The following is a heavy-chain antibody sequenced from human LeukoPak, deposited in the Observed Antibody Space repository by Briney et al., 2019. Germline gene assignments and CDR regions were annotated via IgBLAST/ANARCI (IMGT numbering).Heavy chain of an antibody. D-gene: IGHD5-24*01. Sequence: SGGSLRLSCAASGFTFSDYYMSWIRQAPGKGLEWVSYISSSGGSTYYADSVKGRFTISRDNSKNTLYLQMNSLRAEDTAVYYCAKGQEMATDFDYWGQGTLVTVSS. V-gene: IGHV3-11*01. CDR1: GFTFSDYY. CDR2: ISSSGGST. J-gene: IGHJ4*02. CDR3: AKGQEMATDFDY.